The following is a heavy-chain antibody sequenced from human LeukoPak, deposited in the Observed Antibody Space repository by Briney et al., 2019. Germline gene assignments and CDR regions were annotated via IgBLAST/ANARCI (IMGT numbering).Heavy chain of an antibody. CDR2: INHSGST. CDR3: ARVPVLSGYYYYGMDV. Sequence: SETLSLTCAVYGGSFSGYYWSWIRQPPGKGLEWIGEINHSGSTNYNPSLKSRVTISVDTSKNQFSLKLSSVTAADTAVYYCARVPVLSGYYYYGMDVWGQGTTVTVSS. V-gene: IGHV4-34*01. CDR1: GGSFSGYY. D-gene: IGHD3-16*01. J-gene: IGHJ6*02.